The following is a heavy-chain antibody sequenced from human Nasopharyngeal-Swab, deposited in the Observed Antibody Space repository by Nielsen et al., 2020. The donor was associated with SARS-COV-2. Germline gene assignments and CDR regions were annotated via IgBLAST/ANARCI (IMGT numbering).Heavy chain of an antibody. Sequence: GGSLRLSCAASGFTFSSFAMSWVRQAPGKGLEWVSAISGSGGSTYYADSVKGRFTISRDNSKNTLYLQMNSLRAEDTAVYYCARRYCSAGSCMPGDCWGQGTLVTVSS. CDR2: ISGSGGST. CDR1: GFTFSSFA. CDR3: ARRYCSAGSCMPGDC. J-gene: IGHJ4*02. D-gene: IGHD2-15*01. V-gene: IGHV3-23*01.